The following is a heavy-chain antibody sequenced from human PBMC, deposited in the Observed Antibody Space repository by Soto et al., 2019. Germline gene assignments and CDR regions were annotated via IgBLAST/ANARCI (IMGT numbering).Heavy chain of an antibody. J-gene: IGHJ4*02. D-gene: IGHD6-13*01. CDR2: IFYSGST. V-gene: IGHV4-39*01. CDR3: ARHPFSGSSSSFDY. CDR1: GGSISSSSYY. Sequence: QLQLQESGPGLVKPSETLSLTCTVSGGSISSSSYYWGWIRQPPGKGLEWIGSIFYSGSTYYNPSLRSRVTISVDTSKNQFSLKLTSVTAADTAVYYCARHPFSGSSSSFDYWGQGTLVTVSS.